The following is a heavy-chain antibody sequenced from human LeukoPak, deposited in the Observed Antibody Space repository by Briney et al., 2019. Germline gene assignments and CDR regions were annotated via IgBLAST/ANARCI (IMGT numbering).Heavy chain of an antibody. CDR3: AREYRGSRRSDAFDI. Sequence: GGSLRLSCAASGFTFSSYGMHWVRQAPGKGLEWVAVIWYDGSNKYYADSVKGRFTISRDNSKNTLYLQMNSLRAEDTAVYYCAREYRGSRRSDAFDIWGQGTMVTVSS. D-gene: IGHD3-10*01. J-gene: IGHJ3*02. CDR1: GFTFSSYG. CDR2: IWYDGSNK. V-gene: IGHV3-33*01.